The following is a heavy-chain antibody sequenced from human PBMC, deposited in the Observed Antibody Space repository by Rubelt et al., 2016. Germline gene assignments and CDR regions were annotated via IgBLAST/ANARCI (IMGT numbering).Heavy chain of an antibody. CDR1: GYTFTGYY. CDR3: ARVYGDRDY. D-gene: IGHD4-17*01. CDR2: NNPNSGDT. Sequence: QVQLVQAGAEVKKPGASVKVSCKASGYTFTGYYMHWVRQAPGQGLEWMGRNNPNSGDTNYAQKFQDRVTMTSDTSISTAYMELSRLRSDDTAVYYCARVYGDRDYWGQGTLVTVSS. V-gene: IGHV1-2*06. J-gene: IGHJ4*02.